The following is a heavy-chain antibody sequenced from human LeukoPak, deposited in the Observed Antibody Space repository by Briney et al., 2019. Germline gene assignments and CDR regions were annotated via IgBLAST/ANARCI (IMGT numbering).Heavy chain of an antibody. J-gene: IGHJ4*02. V-gene: IGHV1-69*01. CDR3: ARVGGPLRGYSYGPQPFGY. CDR2: IIPIFGTA. CDR1: GGTFSSYA. Sequence: SVKVSCKASGGTFSSYAISWVRQAPGQGLEWMGGIIPIFGTANYAQKFQGRVTITADGSTSTAYMELSSLRSEDTAVYYCARVGGPLRGYSYGPQPFGYWGQGTLVTVSS. D-gene: IGHD5-18*01.